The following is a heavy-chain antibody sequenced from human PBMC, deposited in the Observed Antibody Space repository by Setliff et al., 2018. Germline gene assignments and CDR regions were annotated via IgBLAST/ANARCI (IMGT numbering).Heavy chain of an antibody. CDR3: ARGRGISMIVVVTHDAFDI. Sequence: LSLTCTVSGGSISSSSYYWGWIRQSPGKGLEWIGSIYYSGSTYYNPSLKSRVTISVDTSKNQFSLKLSSVTAADTAVYYCARGRGISMIVVVTHDAFDIWGQGTMVTVS. V-gene: IGHV4-39*07. CDR1: GGSISSSSYY. CDR2: IYYSGST. D-gene: IGHD3-22*01. J-gene: IGHJ3*02.